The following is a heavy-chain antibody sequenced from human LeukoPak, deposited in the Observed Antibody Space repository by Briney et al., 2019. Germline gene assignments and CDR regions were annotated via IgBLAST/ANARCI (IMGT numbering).Heavy chain of an antibody. V-gene: IGHV3-48*03. J-gene: IGHJ4*02. D-gene: IGHD6-19*01. CDR2: ISSSGSTI. CDR1: GFTFSSYE. CDR3: ARDSSGWDY. Sequence: PGGSLRLSCAASGFTFSSYEMNWVRQAPGKGLEWVSYISSSGSTIYYADSVKGRFTISRDSAKNSLYLQMNSLRAEDTAVYYCARDSSGWDYWGQGTLVTVSS.